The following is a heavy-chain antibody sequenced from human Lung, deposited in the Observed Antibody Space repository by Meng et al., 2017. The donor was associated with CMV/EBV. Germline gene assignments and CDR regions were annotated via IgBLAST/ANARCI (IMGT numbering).Heavy chain of an antibody. Sequence: QEQLPESRPSLVKPSETLPVPCIFSSDSITNYFWSWVRQPAGKGLEWIGRLYPDGSTDYNPSLSSRLTLSLDTSKIRFSLKLRSVTAADTAIYYCARTPVRFCNTHMCYAFDYWGQGALVTVSS. J-gene: IGHJ4*02. V-gene: IGHV4-4*07. CDR2: LYPDGST. CDR1: SDSITNYF. CDR3: ARTPVRFCNTHMCYAFDY. D-gene: IGHD2-2*01.